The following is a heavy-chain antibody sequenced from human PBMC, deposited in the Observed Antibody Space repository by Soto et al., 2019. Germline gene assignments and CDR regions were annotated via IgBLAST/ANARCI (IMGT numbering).Heavy chain of an antibody. CDR1: GGAFSSSG. V-gene: IGHV1-69*01. CDR3: ARSRPQGLDFPGVIPWDAVAV. J-gene: IGHJ3*01. D-gene: IGHD2-21*01. Sequence: QVQLVQSGAEMKKPGSSVRVSCKASGGAFSSSGISWVRQAPGHGLEWMAGVIPIFGTTKNAPKFQGRVTVSADESTSTAYMELSSMRSEDTAVYFCARSRPQGLDFPGVIPWDAVAVWGQGTLVNGSS. CDR2: VIPIFGTT.